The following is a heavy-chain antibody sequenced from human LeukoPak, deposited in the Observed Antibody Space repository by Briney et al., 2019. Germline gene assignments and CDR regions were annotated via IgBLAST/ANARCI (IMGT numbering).Heavy chain of an antibody. V-gene: IGHV3-21*01. J-gene: IGHJ4*02. CDR1: GFTFSSYS. D-gene: IGHD3-22*01. CDR2: ISSSSSYI. Sequence: PGGSLRLSRAASGFTFSSYSMNWVRQAPGKGLEWVSSISSSSSYIYYADSVKGRFTISRDNAKNSLYLQMNSLRAEDTAVYYCARGGYDSSGYDYWGQGTLVTVSS. CDR3: ARGGYDSSGYDY.